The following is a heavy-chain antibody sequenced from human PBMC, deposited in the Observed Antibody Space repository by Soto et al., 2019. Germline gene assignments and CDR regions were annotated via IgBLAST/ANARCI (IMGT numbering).Heavy chain of an antibody. J-gene: IGHJ3*02. D-gene: IGHD3-22*01. V-gene: IGHV3-21*01. CDR3: ARVDSRPPGGAFDI. Sequence: NPGGSLRLSCAASGFTFSSYSMNWVRQAPGKGLEWVSSISSSSSYIYYADSVKGRFTISRDNAKNSLYLQMNSLRAEDTAVYYCARVDSRPPGGAFDIWGQGTMVTVSS. CDR2: ISSSSSYI. CDR1: GFTFSSYS.